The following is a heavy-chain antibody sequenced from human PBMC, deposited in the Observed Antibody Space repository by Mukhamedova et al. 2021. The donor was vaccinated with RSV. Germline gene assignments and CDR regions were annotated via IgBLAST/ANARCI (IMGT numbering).Heavy chain of an antibody. D-gene: IGHD3-16*02. J-gene: IGHJ4*02. CDR3: ARSPVYDYVWGCYRYTGPYFDY. CDR2: YHSGST. V-gene: IGHV4-30-2*04. Sequence: YHSGSTYYNPSLKSRVTISVDTSKNQFSLKLSSVTAADTAVYYCARSPVYDYVWGCYRYTGPYFDYLGQGTLVTVSS.